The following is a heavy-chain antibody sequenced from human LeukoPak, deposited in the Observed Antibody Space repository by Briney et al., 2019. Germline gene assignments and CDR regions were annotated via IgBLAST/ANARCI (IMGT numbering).Heavy chain of an antibody. J-gene: IGHJ5*02. CDR3: ARYYGGNTNWFDP. Sequence: GASVKVSCKASGGTFSSYAISWVRQAPGQGLEWMGWISAYNGNTNYAQKLQGRVTMTTDTSTSTAYMELRSLRCDDTAVYYCARYYGGNTNWFDPWGQGTLVTVSS. CDR1: GGTFSSYA. CDR2: ISAYNGNT. V-gene: IGHV1-18*01. D-gene: IGHD4-17*01.